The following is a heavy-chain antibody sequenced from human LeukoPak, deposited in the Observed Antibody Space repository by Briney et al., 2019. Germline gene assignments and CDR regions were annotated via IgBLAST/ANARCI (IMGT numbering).Heavy chain of an antibody. CDR1: GFTFSSYE. V-gene: IGHV3-48*03. J-gene: IGHJ3*02. Sequence: PGGSLRLSCAASGFTFSSYEMNWVRQAPGKGLEWVSYISSSGSTIYYADSVKGRFTISRDNAKNSLYPQMNSLRAEDTAVYYCARGYVDTAMDAFDIWGQGTMVTVSS. CDR2: ISSSGSTI. D-gene: IGHD5-18*01. CDR3: ARGYVDTAMDAFDI.